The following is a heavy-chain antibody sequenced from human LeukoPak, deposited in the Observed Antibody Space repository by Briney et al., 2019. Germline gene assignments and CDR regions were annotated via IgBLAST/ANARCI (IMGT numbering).Heavy chain of an antibody. Sequence: RGSLRLSSAASVYTFISYAMTWVRHAPGKGLEWVSSLTSSSGGTYSADSVKGRFTISRDNSKNTLYLQMNSLRGEDTAVYYCAKDLYYYGSGSPTQDYWGQGTLVTVSS. D-gene: IGHD3-10*01. CDR3: AKDLYYYGSGSPTQDY. CDR1: VYTFISYA. CDR2: LTSSSGGT. J-gene: IGHJ4*02. V-gene: IGHV3-23*01.